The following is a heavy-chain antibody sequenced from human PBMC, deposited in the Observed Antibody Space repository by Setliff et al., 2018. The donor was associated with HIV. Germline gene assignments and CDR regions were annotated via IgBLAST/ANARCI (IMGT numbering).Heavy chain of an antibody. J-gene: IGHJ4*02. CDR2: IHDTGST. D-gene: IGHD3-3*01. CDR1: GGSISSRDYY. V-gene: IGHV4-39*07. CDR3: ARESARAALDY. Sequence: SETLSLTCTVSGGSISSRDYYWGWIRQPPGKGLEWIGTIHDTGSTYYNPSLKSPVTISVDTSKNQFSLKVSSVTAADTAVYYCARESARAALDYLGQGILVT.